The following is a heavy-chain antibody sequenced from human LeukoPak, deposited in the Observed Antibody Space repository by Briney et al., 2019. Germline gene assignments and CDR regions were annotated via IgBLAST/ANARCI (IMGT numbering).Heavy chain of an antibody. V-gene: IGHV3-7*01. Sequence: GGSLRLSCAASGFSXXSFWMTWIRQAXXXXLXWVGHINEDGSQTNYIDSVTGRFTISRDNTKDSLYLQMNSLRAEDTAVYFCVRDVGYFHFDSWGQGILVTVSS. CDR2: INEDGSQT. D-gene: IGHD1-1*01. CDR1: GFSXXSFW. J-gene: IGHJ4*02. CDR3: VRDVGYFHFDS.